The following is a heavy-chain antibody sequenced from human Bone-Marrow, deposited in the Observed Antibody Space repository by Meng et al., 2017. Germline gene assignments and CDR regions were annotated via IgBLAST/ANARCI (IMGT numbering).Heavy chain of an antibody. V-gene: IGHV1-18*01. D-gene: IGHD3-9*01. CDR3: ARGGTNLLRYFDWLGTYYYYGMDV. Sequence: ASVKVSCKASGYTFTSYGISWVRQAPGQGLEWMGWISAYNGNTNCAQKLQGRVTMTTDTSTSTAYMELRSLRSDDTAVYYCARGGTNLLRYFDWLGTYYYYGMDVWGQGTTVTVSS. CDR1: GYTFTSYG. CDR2: ISAYNGNT. J-gene: IGHJ6*02.